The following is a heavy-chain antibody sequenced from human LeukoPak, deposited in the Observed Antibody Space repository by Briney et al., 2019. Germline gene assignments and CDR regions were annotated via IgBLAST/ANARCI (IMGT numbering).Heavy chain of an antibody. CDR2: IRGSGEST. V-gene: IGHV3-23*01. Sequence: PPGGSLRLSCAASGFIFNTYAMSWVRQAPGKGLEWVSTIRGSGESTHYADSVQGRFTISRDNSKNTLYLQMNSLRAEDTAVYYCAKEAGDSSGWYEPSDWFDPWGQGTLVTVSS. D-gene: IGHD6-19*01. CDR3: AKEAGDSSGWYEPSDWFDP. J-gene: IGHJ5*02. CDR1: GFIFNTYA.